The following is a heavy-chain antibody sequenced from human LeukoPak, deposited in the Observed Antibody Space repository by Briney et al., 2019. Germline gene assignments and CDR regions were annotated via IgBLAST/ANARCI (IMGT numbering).Heavy chain of an antibody. Sequence: SSETLSLTCAVSGYSISSSYYWGWIRQPPGKGLEWIGRIYYSGSTYYNPSLKSRVTISVDTSKNQFSLKLSSVTAADTAVYYCARHLGCSGGSCYPNNWFDPWGQGTLVTVSS. CDR1: GYSISSSYY. CDR3: ARHLGCSGGSCYPNNWFDP. V-gene: IGHV4-38-2*01. D-gene: IGHD2-15*01. J-gene: IGHJ5*02. CDR2: IYYSGST.